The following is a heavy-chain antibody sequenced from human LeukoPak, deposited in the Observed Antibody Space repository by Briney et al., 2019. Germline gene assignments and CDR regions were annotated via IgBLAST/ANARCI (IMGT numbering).Heavy chain of an antibody. CDR3: ARDHNYAFDN. D-gene: IGHD1-1*01. CDR1: GFTFSSYG. CDR2: IDGSGTNT. Sequence: GGSLRLSCAGSGFTFSSYGMSWVRQAPGKGLEWVSAIDGSGTNTLYADSVKGRFTISADNARNSLYLQMNSLRVEDTAVYYCARDHNYAFDNWGQGTLVSVSS. J-gene: IGHJ4*02. V-gene: IGHV3-21*01.